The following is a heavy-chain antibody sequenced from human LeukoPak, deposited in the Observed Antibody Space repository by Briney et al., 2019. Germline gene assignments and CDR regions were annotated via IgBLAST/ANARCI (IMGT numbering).Heavy chain of an antibody. D-gene: IGHD1-7*01. CDR1: GFTFSDYA. Sequence: GRSLRLSCAASGFTFSDYAMHWVRQAPGKGLEWVAVISKDGSDKYYPGSVRGRFTISRDNSKNTIYLQMDSLRAEDTAIYYCARDYWWNYDYWGQGTLVTVSS. CDR3: ARDYWWNYDY. V-gene: IGHV3-30-3*01. CDR2: ISKDGSDK. J-gene: IGHJ4*02.